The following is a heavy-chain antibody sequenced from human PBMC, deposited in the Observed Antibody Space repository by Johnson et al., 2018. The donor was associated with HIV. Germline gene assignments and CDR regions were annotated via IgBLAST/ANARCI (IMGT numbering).Heavy chain of an antibody. D-gene: IGHD1-26*01. CDR3: ARAGEWEPTEDAFDI. CDR1: GFAFSSDA. V-gene: IGHV3-11*01. J-gene: IGHJ3*02. CDR2: ISSSGSTI. Sequence: VQLVESGGGLVKPGGSLRLSCAASGFAFSSDAMSWVRQAPGKGLEWVSYISSSGSTIYYADSVKGRFTISRDNAKNSLYLQMNSLRAEDTAVYICARAGEWEPTEDAFDIWGQGTMVTVSS.